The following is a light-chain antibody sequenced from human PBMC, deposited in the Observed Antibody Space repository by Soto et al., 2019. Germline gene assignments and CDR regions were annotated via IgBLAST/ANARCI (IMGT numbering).Light chain of an antibody. V-gene: IGKV1-9*01. Sequence: IPLTQSPSSLSASVGDRVTITCRASQGISSYLAWYQQKPGKAPKLLIYAASTLQSGVPSRFSGSESGTDFTLPTSSLQPDDFATYYCQQLNSYRLTFGQGTRLEIK. CDR3: QQLNSYRLT. CDR1: QGISSY. J-gene: IGKJ5*01. CDR2: AAS.